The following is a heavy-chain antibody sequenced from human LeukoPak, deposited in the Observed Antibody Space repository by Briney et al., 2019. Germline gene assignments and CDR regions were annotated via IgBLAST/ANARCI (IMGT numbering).Heavy chain of an antibody. CDR1: GYTFTSYG. D-gene: IGHD3-22*01. Sequence: ASVKVSCKASGYTFTSYGIGWVRQAPGQGLEWMGWISAYNGNTNYAQKLQGRVTMTTDTSTSTAYMELRSLRSDDTAVYYCARVGRHYYDSSGYYYKAPGDYWGQGTLVTVSS. CDR2: ISAYNGNT. CDR3: ARVGRHYYDSSGYYYKAPGDY. V-gene: IGHV1-18*01. J-gene: IGHJ4*02.